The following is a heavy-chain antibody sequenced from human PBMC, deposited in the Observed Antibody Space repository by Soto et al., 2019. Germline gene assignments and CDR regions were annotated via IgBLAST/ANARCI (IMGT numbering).Heavy chain of an antibody. D-gene: IGHD3-10*01. CDR2: INHSGST. CDR3: ARGGYYYDSGSLKTSYYTDV. Sequence: GKGLEWIGEINHSGSTNYNPSLKSRVTISVDTSKNQFSLKLSPVTAADTAVYYCARGGYYYDSGSLKTSYYTDVWGNRTTVTVSS. V-gene: IGHV4-34*01. J-gene: IGHJ6*03.